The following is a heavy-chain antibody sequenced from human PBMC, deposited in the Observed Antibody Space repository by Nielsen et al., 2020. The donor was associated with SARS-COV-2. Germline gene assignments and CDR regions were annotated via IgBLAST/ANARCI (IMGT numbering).Heavy chain of an antibody. V-gene: IGHV3-21*01. J-gene: IGHJ4*02. CDR3: ARDLRATKYYYDSSGYYYDY. Sequence: GGSLRLSCAASGFTFSSYSMNWVRQAPGKGLEWVSSISSSSYIYYADSVKGRFTISRDNSKNTLYLQMNSLRAEDTAVYYCARDLRATKYYYDSSGYYYDYWGQGTLVTVSS. D-gene: IGHD3-22*01. CDR2: ISSSSYI. CDR1: GFTFSSYS.